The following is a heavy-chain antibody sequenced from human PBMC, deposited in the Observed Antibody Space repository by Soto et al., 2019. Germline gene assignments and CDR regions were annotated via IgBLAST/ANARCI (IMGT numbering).Heavy chain of an antibody. Sequence: SVKVSCKASGGTFSSYTISWVRQAPGQGLEWMGRIIPILGIANYAQKFQGRVTITADKSTSTAYMELSSLRSEDTAVYYCARGLCDYGCAYLYECYMDVWGKATTVT. V-gene: IGHV1-69*02. J-gene: IGHJ6*03. CDR2: IIPILGIA. CDR3: ARGLCDYGCAYLYECYMDV. D-gene: IGHD4-17*01. CDR1: GGTFSSYT.